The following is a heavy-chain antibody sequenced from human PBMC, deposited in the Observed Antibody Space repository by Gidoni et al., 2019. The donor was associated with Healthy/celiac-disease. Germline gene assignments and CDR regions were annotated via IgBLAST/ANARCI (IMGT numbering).Heavy chain of an antibody. CDR3: AREGQLGENY. CDR1: RGTFPSNSAA. Sequence: QVQLPPSGPGLVRPSQTPPLPFPLSRGTFPSNSAAWNWIRQSPSRGLEWLGRTYYRSKWYNDYAVSVKSRITINPDTSKNQFSLQLNSVTPEDTAVYYCAREGQLGENYWGQGTLVTVSS. V-gene: IGHV6-1*01. CDR2: TYYRSKWYN. J-gene: IGHJ4*02. D-gene: IGHD3-16*01.